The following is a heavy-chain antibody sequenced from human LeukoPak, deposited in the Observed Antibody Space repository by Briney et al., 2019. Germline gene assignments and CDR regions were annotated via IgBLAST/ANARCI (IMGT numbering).Heavy chain of an antibody. CDR3: ARVPAASYYYYYYYMDV. Sequence: SETLSLTCTVSGGSISSSSYYWGWTRQPPGKGLEWIGSIYYSGSTYYNPSLKSRVTISVDTSKNQFSLKLSSVTAADTAVYYCARVPAASYYYYYYYMDVWGKGTTVTVSS. V-gene: IGHV4-39*07. CDR2: IYYSGST. D-gene: IGHD2-2*01. J-gene: IGHJ6*03. CDR1: GGSISSSSYY.